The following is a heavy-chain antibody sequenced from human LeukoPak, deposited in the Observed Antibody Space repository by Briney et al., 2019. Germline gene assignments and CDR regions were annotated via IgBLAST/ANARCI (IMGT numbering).Heavy chain of an antibody. D-gene: IGHD4-17*01. CDR1: GFIFSSYW. Sequence: GGSLRLSCAASGFIFSSYWMSWVRQAPGKGLEWVANIKQDGSEKYYVDSVKGRFTISRDNAKNSLYLQMNSLRAEDTAVYYCAGHPYGVLDYWGQGTLVTVSS. CDR2: IKQDGSEK. V-gene: IGHV3-7*01. J-gene: IGHJ4*02. CDR3: AGHPYGVLDY.